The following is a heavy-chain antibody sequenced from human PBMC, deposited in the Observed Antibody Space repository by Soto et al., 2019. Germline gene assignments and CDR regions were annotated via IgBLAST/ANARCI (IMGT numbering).Heavy chain of an antibody. Sequence: QVQLVESGGGVVQPGRSLRLSCAASGFTFSSYGMHWVRQAPGKGLEWVAVISYDGSNKYYADSVKGRFTISRDNSKNTLYLQMTSLRAEDTAVYYCAKVRKYYDILTGYPLDYWGQGTLVTVSS. CDR3: AKVRKYYDILTGYPLDY. CDR1: GFTFSSYG. J-gene: IGHJ4*02. V-gene: IGHV3-30*18. CDR2: ISYDGSNK. D-gene: IGHD3-9*01.